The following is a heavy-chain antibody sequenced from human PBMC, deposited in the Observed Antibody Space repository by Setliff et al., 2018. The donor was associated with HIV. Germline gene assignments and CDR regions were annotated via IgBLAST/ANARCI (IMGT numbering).Heavy chain of an antibody. Sequence: ASVKVSCKVSGYTLSELTMHWVRQAPGKGLEWMGRFDPEDGDTLYAQRLQGRVIMTEDSSTDTAYMELSGLTSDDTAVYYCATAKEHWLSEGGFDYWGRGTLVTVSS. V-gene: IGHV1-24*01. CDR2: FDPEDGDT. D-gene: IGHD6-19*01. CDR3: ATAKEHWLSEGGFDY. CDR1: GYTLSELT. J-gene: IGHJ4*02.